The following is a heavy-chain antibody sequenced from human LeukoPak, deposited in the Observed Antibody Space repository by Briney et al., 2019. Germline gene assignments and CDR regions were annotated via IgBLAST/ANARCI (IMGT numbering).Heavy chain of an antibody. V-gene: IGHV4-59*01. J-gene: IGHJ6*03. CDR2: IYYSGST. CDR1: GFTFSTYA. D-gene: IGHD5-12*01. Sequence: PGGSLRLSCAASGFTFSTYAMNWVRQAPGKGLEWIGYIYYSGSTNYNPSLKSRVTISVDTSKNQFSLKLSSVTAADTAVYYCARVPSRIDSGWYYYYYYMDVWGKGTTVTVSS. CDR3: ARVPSRIDSGWYYYYYYMDV.